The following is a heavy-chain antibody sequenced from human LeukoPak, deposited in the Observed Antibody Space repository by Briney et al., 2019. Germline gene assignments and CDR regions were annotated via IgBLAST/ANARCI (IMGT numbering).Heavy chain of an antibody. CDR2: INPTGTGT. J-gene: IGHJ4*02. D-gene: IGHD2-8*02. V-gene: IGHV1-46*01. Sequence: ASVKVSCKASGDTFTNYYMHWVREAPGQGLEWMGLINPTGTGTNYAQKFRGRVTLTRDTSTTTVYMELSSLRSEDTAVYYCAREESGGYSDYWGQGTPVTVSS. CDR3: AREESGGYSDY. CDR1: GDTFTNYY.